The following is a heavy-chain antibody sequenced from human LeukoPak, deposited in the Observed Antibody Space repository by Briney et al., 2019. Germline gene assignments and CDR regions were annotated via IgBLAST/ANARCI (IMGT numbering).Heavy chain of an antibody. Sequence: GRSLRLSCAASGFPFRNFGIHWVRHPPGKGLEWVTGISSDGCGQYYTDAVKGGFTIARDDSKNTLYLQMNSLRAEDTAVYYCAKQRSGGSGLFMDYWGQGTLVTVSS. V-gene: IGHV3-30*18. CDR1: GFPFRNFG. D-gene: IGHD6-19*01. J-gene: IGHJ4*02. CDR2: ISSDGCGQ. CDR3: AKQRSGGSGLFMDY.